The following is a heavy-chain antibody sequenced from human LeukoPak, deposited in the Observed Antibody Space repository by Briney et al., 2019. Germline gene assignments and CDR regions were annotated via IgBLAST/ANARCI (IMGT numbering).Heavy chain of an antibody. CDR3: AREPPYDILTGYHFDY. D-gene: IGHD3-9*01. J-gene: IGHJ4*02. V-gene: IGHV1-2*02. CDR1: GYTLPGYY. CDR2: INPKSGGT. Sequence: ASVKVSCKASGYTLPGYYMHWVRQAPGQGLEWMGWINPKSGGTNYAQKFQGRVTTTRDTSISTAYMELSRLRSDDTAVYYCAREPPYDILTGYHFDYWGQGTLVTVSS.